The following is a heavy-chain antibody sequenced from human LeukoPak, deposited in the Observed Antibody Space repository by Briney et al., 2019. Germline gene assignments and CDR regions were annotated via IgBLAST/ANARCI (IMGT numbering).Heavy chain of an antibody. D-gene: IGHD1-1*01. J-gene: IGHJ4*02. CDR3: AKDLSWTGTTGYFDY. V-gene: IGHV3-30*02. Sequence: PGGSLRLSCAASGFTFSSYGMHWVRQAPGKGLEWVAFIRYDGSNKYYADSVKGRFTISRDNSKNTLYLQMNSLRAEDTAVYYCAKDLSWTGTTGYFDYWGQGTLVTVSS. CDR2: IRYDGSNK. CDR1: GFTFSSYG.